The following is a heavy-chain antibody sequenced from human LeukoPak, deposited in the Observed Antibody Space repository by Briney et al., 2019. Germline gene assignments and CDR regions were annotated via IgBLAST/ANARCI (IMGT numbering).Heavy chain of an antibody. J-gene: IGHJ4*02. CDR3: ARGTPSGYLYYFDY. D-gene: IGHD3-3*01. CDR1: GGSISSYY. CDR2: IYTSGST. Sequence: SETLSLICTVSGGSISSYYWSWIPQPAGKGLEWIRRIYTSGSTNYNPSLKSRVTMSVDTSKNQFSLKLSSVTAADTAVYYCARGTPSGYLYYFDYWGQGTLVTVSS. V-gene: IGHV4-4*07.